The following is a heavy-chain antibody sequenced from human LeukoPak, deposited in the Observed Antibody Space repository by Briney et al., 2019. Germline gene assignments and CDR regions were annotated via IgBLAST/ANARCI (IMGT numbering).Heavy chain of an antibody. V-gene: IGHV4-59*12. Sequence: SETLSLTCTVSGGSISNYYWSWIRQPPGKGLEWIGYIYYRGSTNYNPSLKSRVTISVDTSKNQFSLKLSSVTAADTAVYYCARRPLGIAAAATIDYWGQGTLVTVSS. J-gene: IGHJ4*02. CDR2: IYYRGST. CDR1: GGSISNYY. D-gene: IGHD6-13*01. CDR3: ARRPLGIAAAATIDY.